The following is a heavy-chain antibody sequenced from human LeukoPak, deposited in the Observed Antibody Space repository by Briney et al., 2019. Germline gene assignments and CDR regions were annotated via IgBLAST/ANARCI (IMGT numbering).Heavy chain of an antibody. J-gene: IGHJ4*02. Sequence: GGSLRLSCAASGFTFSSYAMSWVRQAPGKGLEWVSTMTGSGGSTYYADSVRGRFTISRDNSKNTLYLQMNSLRAEDTAVYYCAKGRSSWSAFDYWGQGTLVTVSS. CDR1: GFTFSSYA. CDR2: MTGSGGST. CDR3: AKGRSSWSAFDY. V-gene: IGHV3-23*01. D-gene: IGHD6-13*01.